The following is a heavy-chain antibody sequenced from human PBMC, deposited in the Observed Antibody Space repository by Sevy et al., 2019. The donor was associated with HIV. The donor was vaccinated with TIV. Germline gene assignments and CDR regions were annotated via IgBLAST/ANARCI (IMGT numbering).Heavy chain of an antibody. J-gene: IGHJ4*02. CDR1: GFTFSSHS. Sequence: GGSLRLSCAASGFTFSSHSMNWVRQAPGKGLEWISYISTSSRTIEYADSVKGRFTVSRDNAMNSLDLQMNSLRVEDTAGYYGAASPSFAARPASFWGQGTLVTVSS. V-gene: IGHV3-48*01. CDR2: ISTSSRTI. CDR3: AASPSFAARPASF. D-gene: IGHD6-6*01.